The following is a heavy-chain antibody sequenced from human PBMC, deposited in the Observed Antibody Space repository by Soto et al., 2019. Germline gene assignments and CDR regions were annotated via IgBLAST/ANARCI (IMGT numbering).Heavy chain of an antibody. CDR3: ARARAAYDILTGDYYYYGMDV. CDR2: ISSSSSTI. V-gene: IGHV3-48*04. D-gene: IGHD3-9*01. Sequence: GGSLRLSCAASGFTFSSYSMNWVRQAPGKGLEWVSYISSSSSTIYYADSVKGRFTISRDNAKNSLYLQMNSLRAEDTAVYYCARARAAYDILTGDYYYYGMDVWGQGTTVTVSS. CDR1: GFTFSSYS. J-gene: IGHJ6*02.